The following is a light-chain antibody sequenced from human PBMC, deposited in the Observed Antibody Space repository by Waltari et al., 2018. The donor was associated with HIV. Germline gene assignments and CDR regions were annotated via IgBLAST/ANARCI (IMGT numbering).Light chain of an antibody. CDR2: DVS. J-gene: IGLJ2*01. CDR3: CSYAGTYTFVV. CDR1: SRDVGSYNS. Sequence: QSALTQPRSLSGSPGPSVTIPCTGPSRDVGSYNSVPWYQHHPGKAPNLILYDVSERPSGVPDRFSGSKSGNTASLTISGLQAEDEADYYCCSYAGTYTFVVFGGGTKLTVL. V-gene: IGLV2-11*01.